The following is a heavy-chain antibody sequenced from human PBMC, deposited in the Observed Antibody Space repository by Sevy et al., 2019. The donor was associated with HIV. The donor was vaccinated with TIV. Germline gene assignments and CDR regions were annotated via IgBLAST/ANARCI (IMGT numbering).Heavy chain of an antibody. V-gene: IGHV4-61*01. D-gene: IGHD1-26*01. J-gene: IGHJ4*01. CDR3: ARDSGNYPYYIDY. CDR2: IHYSGTN. CDR1: GGSISGGNYF. Sequence: SETLSLTWTVSGGSISGGNYFWSWIRQSPGKGLEWIGYIHYSGTNNYNPSLKSRVTISVDTSKNQFSLKLRSVTATYTAVYYCARDSGNYPYYIDYWGQGTLVTVSS.